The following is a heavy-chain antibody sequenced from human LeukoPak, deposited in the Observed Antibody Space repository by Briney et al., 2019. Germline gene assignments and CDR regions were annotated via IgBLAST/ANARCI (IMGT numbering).Heavy chain of an antibody. D-gene: IGHD1-1*01. CDR2: IIPIFGTA. CDR3: ARGAGTSYYFDY. J-gene: IGHJ4*02. Sequence: ASVKVSCKASGGTFSSYAISWVRQAPGQGLEWMGGIIPIFGTANYAQKFQGRVTITADESTSTAYMELSSLRSEDTAVYYWARGAGTSYYFDYWGQGTLVTVSS. CDR1: GGTFSSYA. V-gene: IGHV1-69*01.